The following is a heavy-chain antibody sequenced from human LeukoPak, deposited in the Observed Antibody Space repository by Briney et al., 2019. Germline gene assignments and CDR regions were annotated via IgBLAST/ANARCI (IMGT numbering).Heavy chain of an antibody. Sequence: PGGSLRLSRAASGFTFRSYWMSWVRQAPGKGLELVANIKQDRSEKYYVDSVKGRFTISRDNAKNSLYLQMNSLRAEDTAVYYCARLREIPVFGVVTKSTSYFDYWGQGTLVTVSS. J-gene: IGHJ4*02. V-gene: IGHV3-7*01. CDR3: ARLREIPVFGVVTKSTSYFDY. D-gene: IGHD3-3*01. CDR2: IKQDRSEK. CDR1: GFTFRSYW.